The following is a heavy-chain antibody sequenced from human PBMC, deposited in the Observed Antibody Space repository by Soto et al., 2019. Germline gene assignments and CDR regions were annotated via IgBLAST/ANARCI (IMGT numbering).Heavy chain of an antibody. V-gene: IGHV3-11*01. D-gene: IGHD2-2*01. CDR3: ARVGPSIVVVPAARRYYYYYYMDV. CDR2: ISSSGSTI. J-gene: IGHJ6*03. CDR1: GFTFSDYY. Sequence: GGSLRLSCAASGFTFSDYYMSWIRQAPGKGLEWVSYISSSGSTIYYADSVKGRFTISRDNAKNSLYLQMNSLRAEDTAVYYCARVGPSIVVVPAARRYYYYYYMDVWGKGTTVTVSS.